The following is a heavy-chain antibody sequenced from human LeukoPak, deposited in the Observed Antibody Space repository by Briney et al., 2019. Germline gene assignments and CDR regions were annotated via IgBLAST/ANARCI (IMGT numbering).Heavy chain of an antibody. CDR1: GFMSSNYW. V-gene: IGHV3-7*01. CDR2: INQDGSQK. D-gene: IGHD2-21*01. J-gene: IGHJ4*02. Sequence: GGSLRLSCAASGFMSSNYWMSWVRQAPGKGLEWVGNINQDGSQKSYVDSVRGRFTLSRNIAENSLFLQLNSLRADDTAVYYCARDRAKVIATLMEWGQGTLVTVSS. CDR3: ARDRAKVIATLME.